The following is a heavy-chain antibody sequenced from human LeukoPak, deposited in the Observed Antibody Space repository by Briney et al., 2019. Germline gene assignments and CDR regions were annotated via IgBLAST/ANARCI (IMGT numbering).Heavy chain of an antibody. V-gene: IGHV4-30-4*01. CDR3: AIRGGYYRFDP. CDR2: IYYSGST. D-gene: IGHD3-3*01. J-gene: IGHJ5*02. Sequence: PSETLSLTCTVSGGSISSGDYYWSWIRQPPGKGLEWIGYIYYSGSTYYNPSLKSRVTISVDTSKNQFSLKLSSVTAADTAVYYCAIRGGYYRFDPWGQGTLVTVSS. CDR1: GGSISSGDYY.